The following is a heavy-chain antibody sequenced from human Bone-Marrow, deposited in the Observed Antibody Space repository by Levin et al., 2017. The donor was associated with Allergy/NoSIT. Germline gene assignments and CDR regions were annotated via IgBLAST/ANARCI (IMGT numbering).Heavy chain of an antibody. D-gene: IGHD1-26*01. Sequence: GESLKISCAVSGLTFSTYAMSWVRQAPGKGLQWVSSVSGNGADTYYTDSVRGRFAISRDNSRNTLYLQMNNLRADDTAIYFCATTARASTLPDRPWGQGTLVTVSS. J-gene: IGHJ5*02. CDR2: VSGNGADT. CDR3: ATTARASTLPDRP. V-gene: IGHV3-23*01. CDR1: GLTFSTYA.